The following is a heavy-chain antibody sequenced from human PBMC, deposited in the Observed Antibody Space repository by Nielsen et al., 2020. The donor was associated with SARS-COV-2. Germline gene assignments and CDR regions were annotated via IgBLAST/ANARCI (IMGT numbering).Heavy chain of an antibody. J-gene: IGHJ3*02. CDR2: IYYSGST. V-gene: IGHV4-30-4*01. Sequence: SETLSLTCTVSGGSISSGDYYWSWIRQPPGKGLEWIGYIYYSGSTYYNPSLKSQVTISVDTSKNQFSLKLSSVTAADTAVYYCARAPITMIVVVNAFDIWGQGTMVTVSS. D-gene: IGHD3-22*01. CDR3: ARAPITMIVVVNAFDI. CDR1: GGSISSGDYY.